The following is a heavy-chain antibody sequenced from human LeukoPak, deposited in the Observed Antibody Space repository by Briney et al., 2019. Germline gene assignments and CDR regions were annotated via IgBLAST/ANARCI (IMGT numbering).Heavy chain of an antibody. J-gene: IGHJ4*02. V-gene: IGHV1-18*01. CDR3: ARDQRYYYDSSGYYYKGIDY. D-gene: IGHD3-22*01. Sequence: GASVKVSCKASGYTFTSYGISWVRQAPGQGLECMGWISAYNGNTNYAQKLQGRVTMTTDTSTSTAYMELRSLRSEDTAVYYCARDQRYYYDSSGYYYKGIDYWGQGTLVTVSS. CDR1: GYTFTSYG. CDR2: ISAYNGNT.